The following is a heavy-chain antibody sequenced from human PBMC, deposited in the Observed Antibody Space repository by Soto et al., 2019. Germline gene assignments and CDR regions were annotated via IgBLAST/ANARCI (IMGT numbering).Heavy chain of an antibody. CDR3: VRLYSYGSRKYGMAL. J-gene: IGHJ6*02. D-gene: IGHD3-10*01. CDR1: GGSISSSNYY. CDR2: ISYSGST. V-gene: IGHV4-39*01. Sequence: PSETLSLTCTVSGGSISSSNYYWTWIRQPPGKGLEWIGSISYSGSTVYNPSLNSRGTISVDKPKNQFSLKLSSVTAADTAVYFCVRLYSYGSRKYGMALWGQGSTVIVSS.